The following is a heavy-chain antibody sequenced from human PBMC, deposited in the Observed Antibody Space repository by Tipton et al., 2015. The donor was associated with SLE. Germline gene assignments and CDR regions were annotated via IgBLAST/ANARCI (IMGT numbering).Heavy chain of an antibody. J-gene: IGHJ4*02. V-gene: IGHV3-7*01. CDR3: ARTCGGDCYLGY. CDR1: GFTFSSYW. Sequence: SLRLSCAASGFTFSSYWMSWVRQAPGKGLEWVANIKQDGSEKYYVDSVKGRFTISRDNAKNSLHLQMNSLRAEDTAVYYCARTCGGDCYLGYWGQGTLVTVSS. CDR2: IKQDGSEK. D-gene: IGHD2-21*01.